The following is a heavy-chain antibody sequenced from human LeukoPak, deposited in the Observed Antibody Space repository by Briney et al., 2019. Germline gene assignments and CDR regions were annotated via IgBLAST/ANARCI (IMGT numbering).Heavy chain of an antibody. D-gene: IGHD6-19*01. CDR1: GFTFSNYA. CDR2: TGGSDDST. J-gene: IGHJ4*02. CDR3: TKDLMTGFSSGWYFGY. Sequence: GGSLRLSCAASGFTFSNYAMNWVRQAPGKGLEWVAVTGGSDDSTHYADSVKGRFTISRDNSKNSLYLQMNSLTAEDTAVYYCTKDLMTGFSSGWYFGYWGQGTLVTVSS. V-gene: IGHV3-23*01.